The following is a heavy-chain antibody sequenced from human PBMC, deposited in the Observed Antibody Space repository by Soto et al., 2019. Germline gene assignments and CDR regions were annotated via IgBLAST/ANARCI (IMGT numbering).Heavy chain of an antibody. D-gene: IGHD2-2*02. CDR3: ARGSCSSTSCYKEYYFDL. CDR2: IIPMFGTS. V-gene: IGHV1-69*13. Sequence: ASVKVSCKASGGTFSGYAISWVRQAPGQGLEWMGEIIPMFGTSNYAQKFQGRVTITADESTSTAYMELSSLRSEDTAVYYCARGSCSSTSCYKEYYFDLWGQGTLVTVSS. CDR1: GGTFSGYA. J-gene: IGHJ4*02.